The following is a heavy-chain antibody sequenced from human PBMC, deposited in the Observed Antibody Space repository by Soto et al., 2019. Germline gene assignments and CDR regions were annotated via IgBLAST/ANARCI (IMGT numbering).Heavy chain of an antibody. CDR2: IYSSGST. J-gene: IGHJ5*02. CDR3: ARGQRFSDWFDP. CDR1: GGAISGYY. V-gene: IGHV4-4*07. Sequence: PSDTLSLTCTVSGGAISGYYWTWIRQPAGKGLEWIGRIYSSGSTKYNPSLKSRVTMSLDTSKNQFSLRLTSVTAADTAVYYCARGQRFSDWFDPWGQGXLVTVYS. D-gene: IGHD3-3*01.